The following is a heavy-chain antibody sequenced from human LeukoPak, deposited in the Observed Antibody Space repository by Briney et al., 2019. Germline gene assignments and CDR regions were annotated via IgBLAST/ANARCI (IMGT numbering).Heavy chain of an antibody. CDR2: IIPIFVTA. CDR1: LGTFSSYA. Sequence: SVKVSCKASLGTFSSYAISWVRQAPGQGLEWMGGIIPIFVTANYAQKFQGRVTITTDESTSTAYMELSSLRSADTAVYYCARGRDWNYAHFDYWGQGTLVTVSS. J-gene: IGHJ4*02. V-gene: IGHV1-69*05. D-gene: IGHD1-7*01. CDR3: ARGRDWNYAHFDY.